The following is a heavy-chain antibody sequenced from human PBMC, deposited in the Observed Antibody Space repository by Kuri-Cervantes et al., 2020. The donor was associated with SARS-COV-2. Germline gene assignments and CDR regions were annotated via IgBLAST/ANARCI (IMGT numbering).Heavy chain of an antibody. CDR3: VKGSSSWYDFWFDP. V-gene: IGHV3-64D*08. Sequence: GGSLRLSCAASGFTVSSNYMSWVRQAPGKGLEYVSAISSNGGSTYYADSVKGRFTISRDNSKNTLYLQMSSLRAEDTAVYYCVKGSSSWYDFWFDPWGQGTLVTVSS. J-gene: IGHJ5*02. CDR1: GFTVSSNY. D-gene: IGHD6-13*01. CDR2: ISSNGGST.